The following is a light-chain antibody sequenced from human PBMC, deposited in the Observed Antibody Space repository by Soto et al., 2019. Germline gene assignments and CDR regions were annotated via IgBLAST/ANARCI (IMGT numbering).Light chain of an antibody. Sequence: EIVLTPSPATLSVSPGARATLSCRASQSVNYNLAWYQQKPGQAPRLLIYGSSTRATGIPDRFSGSGSGTDFTLTISRLEPEDFAVYYCQQYGSSPITFGQGTRLEIK. J-gene: IGKJ5*01. V-gene: IGKV3-20*01. CDR2: GSS. CDR3: QQYGSSPIT. CDR1: QSVNYN.